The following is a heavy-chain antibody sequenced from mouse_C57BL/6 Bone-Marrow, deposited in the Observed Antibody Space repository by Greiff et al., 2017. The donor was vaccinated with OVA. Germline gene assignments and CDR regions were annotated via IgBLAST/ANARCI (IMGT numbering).Heavy chain of an antibody. CDR1: GFTFSDAW. CDR3: IPIYYGNFYYAMDY. V-gene: IGHV6-6*01. Sequence: EVKLMESGGGLVQPGGSMTLSCAASGFTFSDAWMDWVRQSPEKGLEWVAEIRNKANNHATYYAESVKGRFTISRDDSQSSVYLQMNSLRAEDTGIYYCIPIYYGNFYYAMDYWGQGTSVTVSS. J-gene: IGHJ4*01. D-gene: IGHD2-1*01. CDR2: IRNKANNHAT.